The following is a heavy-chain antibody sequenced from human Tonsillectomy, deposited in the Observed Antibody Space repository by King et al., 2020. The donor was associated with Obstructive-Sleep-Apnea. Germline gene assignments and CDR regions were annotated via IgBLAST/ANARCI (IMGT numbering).Heavy chain of an antibody. D-gene: IGHD3-3*01. CDR3: ASGQGVTYGMDV. J-gene: IGHJ6*02. CDR2: IYYSGST. V-gene: IGHV4-31*03. Sequence: QLQESGPGLVKPSQTLSLTCTVSGGSISSGGFYWSWIRQHPGKGLEWIGYIYYSGSTYYNPSLTSRLTISVDTSKNQFSLKLGSVTAADTAVYYCASGQGVTYGMDVWGQGTTVTVSS. CDR1: GGSISSGGFY.